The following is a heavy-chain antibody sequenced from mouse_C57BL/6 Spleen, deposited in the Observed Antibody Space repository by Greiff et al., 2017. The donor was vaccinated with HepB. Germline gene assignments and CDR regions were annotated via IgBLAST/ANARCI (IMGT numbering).Heavy chain of an antibody. Sequence: VKLVESGAELARPGASVKLSCKASGYTFTSYGISWVKQRTGQGLEWIGEIYPRSGNTYYNEKFKGKATLTADKSSSTAYMELRSLTSEDSAVYFCARIYYYGSSYGRDAMDYWGQGTSVTVSS. J-gene: IGHJ4*01. V-gene: IGHV1-81*01. D-gene: IGHD1-1*01. CDR3: ARIYYYGSSYGRDAMDY. CDR1: GYTFTSYG. CDR2: IYPRSGNT.